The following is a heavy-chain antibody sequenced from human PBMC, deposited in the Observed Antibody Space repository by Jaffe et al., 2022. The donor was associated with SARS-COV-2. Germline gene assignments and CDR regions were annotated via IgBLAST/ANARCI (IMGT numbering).Heavy chain of an antibody. D-gene: IGHD6-13*01. CDR1: GDSVSGTSVT. CDR2: TYYRSKWFN. Sequence: QVQLQQSGPGLVKPSQTLSLTCAISGDSVSGTSVTWNWIRQSPSRGLEWLGRTYYRSKWFNDYAVSVKSRISINPDTSKNQLSLQLNSVTPEDTAVYYCARGFSSSWDFDYWGQGTLVTVSS. CDR3: ARGFSSSWDFDY. J-gene: IGHJ4*02. V-gene: IGHV6-1*01.